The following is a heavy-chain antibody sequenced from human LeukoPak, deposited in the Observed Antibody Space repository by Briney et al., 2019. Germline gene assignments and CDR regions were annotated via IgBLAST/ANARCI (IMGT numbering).Heavy chain of an antibody. CDR3: ASLFLCYGCSSSSDSFDI. J-gene: IGHJ3*02. V-gene: IGHV3-21*01. CDR1: GFTFSTYY. CDR2: ISSSSIYI. Sequence: GGSLRLSCAASGFTFSTYYMNWVRQAPGKGLEWASSISSSSIYIYYADSVKGRFTISRDNAKNSLYLQMNSLRAEDTAVYYCASLFLCYGCSSSSDSFDIWGQGTMVTVSS. D-gene: IGHD6-6*01.